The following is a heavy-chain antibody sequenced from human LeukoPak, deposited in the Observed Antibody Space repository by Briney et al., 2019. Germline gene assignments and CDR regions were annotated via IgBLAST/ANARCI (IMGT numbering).Heavy chain of an antibody. CDR2: MNPNSGNT. CDR3: ARDARGAVAADDAFDI. J-gene: IGHJ3*02. Sequence: ASVKVSCKASGYTFTSYDINWVRQATGQGLEWMGWMNPNSGNTGYAQKFQGRVTMTRDTSITTVYMELSSLTSEDTAVYYCARDARGAVAADDAFDIWGQGTMVTVSS. CDR1: GYTFTSYD. V-gene: IGHV1-8*01. D-gene: IGHD6-13*01.